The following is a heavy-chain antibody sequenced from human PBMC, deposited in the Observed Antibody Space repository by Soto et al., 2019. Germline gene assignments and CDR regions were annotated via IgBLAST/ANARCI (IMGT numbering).Heavy chain of an antibody. D-gene: IGHD5-12*01. CDR3: AKDMGYYLSPLGYFDY. J-gene: IGHJ4*02. V-gene: IGHV3-9*01. CDR1: GFTFDDYA. Sequence: GGSLRLSXAASGFTFDDYAMHWVRQAPGKGLEWVSGISWNSGSIGYADSVKGRFTISRDNAKNSLYLQMNSLRSEDTALYYCAKDMGYYLSPLGYFDYWGQGTLVTVSS. CDR2: ISWNSGSI.